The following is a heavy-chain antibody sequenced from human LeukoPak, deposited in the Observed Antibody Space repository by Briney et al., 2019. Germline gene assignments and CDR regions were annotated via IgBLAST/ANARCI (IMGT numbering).Heavy chain of an antibody. CDR2: ISWDSGRI. J-gene: IGHJ4*02. CDR3: AKADIAVAGTSWGYYFDY. CDR1: GFNFDDYA. Sequence: GRSLRLSCVISGFNFDDYAMHWVRQVPGKGLEWVSGISWDSGRIDYADSVKGRFTISRDNAQNSLYLQMNSLRTEDTALYYCAKADIAVAGTSWGYYFDYWGQGILVTVSS. D-gene: IGHD6-19*01. V-gene: IGHV3-9*01.